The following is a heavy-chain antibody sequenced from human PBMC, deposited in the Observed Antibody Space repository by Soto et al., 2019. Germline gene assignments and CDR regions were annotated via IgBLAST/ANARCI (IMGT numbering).Heavy chain of an antibody. CDR2: ISYDGSNK. CDR1: GFTFSSYG. J-gene: IGHJ4*02. CDR3: ARDLIYSFAY. V-gene: IGHV3-30*03. Sequence: GGSLRLSCAASGFTFSSYGMHWVRQAPGKGLEWVAVISYDGSNKYYADSVKGRFTISRDNSKNTLYLQMNSLRAEDTAVYYCARDLIYSFAYWGQGTLVTVSS. D-gene: IGHD4-4*01.